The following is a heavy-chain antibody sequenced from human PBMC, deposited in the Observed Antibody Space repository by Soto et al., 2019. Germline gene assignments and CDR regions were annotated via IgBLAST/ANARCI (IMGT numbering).Heavy chain of an antibody. CDR1: GDSVSSNSAA. CDR3: ASSIYCSSTSCNPSEGDYGMDV. D-gene: IGHD2-2*01. J-gene: IGHJ6*02. CDR2: TYYRSKWYN. Sequence: SQTLSLTCAISGDSVSSNSAAWNWIRQSPSRGLEWLGRTYYRSKWYNDYAVSVKSRITINPDTSKNQFSLQLNSVTPEDTAVYYCASSIYCSSTSCNPSEGDYGMDVWGQGTTVTVSS. V-gene: IGHV6-1*01.